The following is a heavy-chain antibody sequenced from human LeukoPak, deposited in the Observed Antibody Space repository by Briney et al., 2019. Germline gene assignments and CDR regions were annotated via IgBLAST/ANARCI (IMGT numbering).Heavy chain of an antibody. V-gene: IGHV3-11*05. CDR2: IGSSSTYT. Sequence: PGGSLRLSCAASGFTFSDYYMSWIRQAPGKGLEWVSYIGSSSTYTNYADSVKGRFTISRDNAKNSLYLQMNSLRAEDTAVYYCARAWKYYDSSGYFDYWGQGTLVTVSS. D-gene: IGHD3-22*01. CDR3: ARAWKYYDSSGYFDY. CDR1: GFTFSDYY. J-gene: IGHJ4*02.